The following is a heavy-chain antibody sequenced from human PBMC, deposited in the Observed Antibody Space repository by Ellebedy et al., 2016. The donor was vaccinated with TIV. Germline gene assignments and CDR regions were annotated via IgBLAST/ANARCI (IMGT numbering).Heavy chain of an antibody. Sequence: PGGSLRLSCAASGFTFSDYAMGRVRQAPGEGLEWVSTISTGGATYYADSVKGRFTISRDNSKDTVYLQMNSLGGEDTAVYYCAKADYGSGNFYTQSFDSWGQGTLVTVSA. CDR2: ISTGGAT. V-gene: IGHV3-23*01. CDR1: GFTFSDYA. D-gene: IGHD3-10*01. J-gene: IGHJ4*02. CDR3: AKADYGSGNFYTQSFDS.